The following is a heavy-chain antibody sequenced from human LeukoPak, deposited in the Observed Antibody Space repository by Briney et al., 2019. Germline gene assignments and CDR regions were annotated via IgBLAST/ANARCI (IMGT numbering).Heavy chain of an antibody. D-gene: IGHD2-21*02. Sequence: GGSLRLSCAASGFTFSSYSMSWVRQAPGKGLEWVSLISGSGDNTYYADSVKGRFTISRDNSKNALYLQMNSLRAEDTAVFYCAKEPRHCGGDCFSLLDYWGQGTLVTVSS. J-gene: IGHJ4*02. V-gene: IGHV3-23*01. CDR1: GFTFSSYS. CDR3: AKEPRHCGGDCFSLLDY. CDR2: ISGSGDNT.